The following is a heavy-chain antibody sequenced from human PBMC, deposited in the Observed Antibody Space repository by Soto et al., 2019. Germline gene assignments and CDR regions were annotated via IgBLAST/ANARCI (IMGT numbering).Heavy chain of an antibody. CDR1: GGSISSGDYY. J-gene: IGHJ5*02. D-gene: IGHD1-26*01. CDR3: ARDPGANWFDP. Sequence: SETLSLTCTVSGGSISSGDYYWSWIRQPPGKGLEWIGYIYYSGSTYYNPSLKSRVTISVDTSKNQFSLKLSSVTAADTAVYHCARDPGANWFDPWGQGTLVTSPQ. V-gene: IGHV4-30-4*01. CDR2: IYYSGST.